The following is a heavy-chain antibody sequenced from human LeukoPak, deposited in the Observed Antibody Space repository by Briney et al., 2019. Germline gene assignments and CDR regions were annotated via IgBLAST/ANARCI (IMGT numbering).Heavy chain of an antibody. J-gene: IGHJ4*02. CDR1: GYTFTSYY. CDR2: INPSGGST. V-gene: IGHV1-46*01. CDR3: ARFLDGFHCSGGSCYSHFDY. Sequence: GASVKVSCKASGYTFTSYYMHWVRQAPGQGLEWMGIINPSGGSTSYAQKFQGRVTMTRDMSTSTVYMELSSLRSEDTAVYYCARFLDGFHCSGGSCYSHFDYWGQGTLVTVSS. D-gene: IGHD2-15*01.